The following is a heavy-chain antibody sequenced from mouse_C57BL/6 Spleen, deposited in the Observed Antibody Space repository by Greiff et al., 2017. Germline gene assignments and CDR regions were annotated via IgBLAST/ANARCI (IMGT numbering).Heavy chain of an antibody. Sequence: VQLQQSGPELVKPGASVKISCTASGYSFTGYYLNWLKQSLEKSLLWIGEFIPCTGGTTYNPQLKAKASLTVDKSSSTAYMQLKIVTSEGSAGYCCARWSTPGYFDVWGKGTTVTVSS. J-gene: IGHJ1*03. CDR2: FIPCTGGT. D-gene: IGHD5-1*01. CDR3: ARWSTPGYFDV. CDR1: GYSFTGYY. V-gene: IGHV1-42*01.